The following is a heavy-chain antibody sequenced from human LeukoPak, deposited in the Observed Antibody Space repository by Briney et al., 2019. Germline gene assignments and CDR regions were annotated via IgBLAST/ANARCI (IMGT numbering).Heavy chain of an antibody. J-gene: IGHJ4*02. CDR3: ARTASGSYDY. CDR2: INPNSGGT. Sequence: ASVKVSCKASGYTFTGYYMHWVRQAPGQGLEWMGWINPNSGGTNYAQKVQGRVTMPSDTSISTAYMELSRLRSDDTAVYYWARTASGSYDYWGQGTLVTVSS. D-gene: IGHD1-26*01. CDR1: GYTFTGYY. V-gene: IGHV1-2*02.